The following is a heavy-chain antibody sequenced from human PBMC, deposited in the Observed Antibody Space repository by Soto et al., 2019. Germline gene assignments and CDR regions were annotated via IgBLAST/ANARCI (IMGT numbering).Heavy chain of an antibody. Sequence: ASVKVSCKASGGTLSSYAISWVRQAPGQGLEWMGGIIPIFGTANYAQKFQGRVTITADESTSTAYMELSSLRSEDTAVYYCATHYYDSSGYPMGWGFDPWGQGTLVTVSS. J-gene: IGHJ5*02. CDR3: ATHYYDSSGYPMGWGFDP. CDR2: IIPIFGTA. CDR1: GGTLSSYA. D-gene: IGHD3-22*01. V-gene: IGHV1-69*13.